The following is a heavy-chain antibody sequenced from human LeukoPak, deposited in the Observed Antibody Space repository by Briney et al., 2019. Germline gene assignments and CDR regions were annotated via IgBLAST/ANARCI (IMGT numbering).Heavy chain of an antibody. Sequence: GGSLRLSCAASGFTFSTYGMHWVRQAPGKGLEWVSFIRYVGINKYYADSVKGRFTISRDNAKNSLYLQMNSLRVEDTSVYYCARGGAKGSFDYWGQGTLVTVSS. CDR1: GFTFSTYG. J-gene: IGHJ4*02. CDR2: IRYVGINK. CDR3: ARGGAKGSFDY. V-gene: IGHV3-30*02.